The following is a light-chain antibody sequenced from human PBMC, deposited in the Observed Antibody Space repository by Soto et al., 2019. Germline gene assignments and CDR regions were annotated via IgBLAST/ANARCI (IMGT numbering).Light chain of an antibody. J-gene: IGKJ2*01. CDR3: QQGHTWTLT. V-gene: IGKV3-15*01. CDR2: SAS. CDR1: QSISTE. Sequence: IVMTQSPATLSVSPGERATLSCRASQSISTELAWYQQKPGQPPRLLIYSASTRATGVPARFTGSGSGSEFTLTISGLQSEDFAVYYYQQGHTWTLTLGQGTRLEI.